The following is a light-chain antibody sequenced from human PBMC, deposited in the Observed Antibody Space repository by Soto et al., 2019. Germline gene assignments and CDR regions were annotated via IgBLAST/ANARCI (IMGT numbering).Light chain of an antibody. CDR2: VNSDGSH. CDR3: QTWGTGIQV. V-gene: IGLV4-69*01. J-gene: IGLJ3*02. CDR1: SGHSNHA. Sequence: QPVLTQSPSASASLGASVKLTCTLSSGHSNHAIAWHRQQPEKGPRYLMKVNSDGSHSKGDGIPDRFSGSSSGAERYLTISSLQSEDEADYYCQTWGTGIQVFGGGTKLTVL.